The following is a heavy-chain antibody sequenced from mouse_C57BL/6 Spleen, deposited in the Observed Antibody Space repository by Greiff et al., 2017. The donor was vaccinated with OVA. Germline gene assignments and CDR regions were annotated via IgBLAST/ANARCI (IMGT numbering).Heavy chain of an antibody. Sequence: EVQLQESGPGLVKPSQSLSLPCSVTGYSITSGYYWNWIRQFPGNTLAWMGYISYDGSNNYNPSLTNRISITRDTSKNPFFLKLKSVTTEDTATYYCAKSRNAYSNYGGFAYWGQGTLVTVAA. CDR1: GYSITSGYY. J-gene: IGHJ3*01. D-gene: IGHD2-5*01. CDR3: AKSRNAYSNYGGFAY. V-gene: IGHV3-6*01. CDR2: ISYDGSN.